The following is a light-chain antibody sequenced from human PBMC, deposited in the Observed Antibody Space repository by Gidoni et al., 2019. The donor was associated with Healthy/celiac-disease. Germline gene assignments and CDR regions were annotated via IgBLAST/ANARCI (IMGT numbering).Light chain of an antibody. CDR1: QSISSW. Sequence: DIQMTQSPSTLSASVGDRVTITCRASQSISSWLAWYQQKPGKAPKLLIYDASSLESGVPSRFSGSGSGTEFTLTISSLQPDDFATYYCQQYNSYLLXFXGGTKVEIK. V-gene: IGKV1-5*01. J-gene: IGKJ4*01. CDR2: DAS. CDR3: QQYNSYLLX.